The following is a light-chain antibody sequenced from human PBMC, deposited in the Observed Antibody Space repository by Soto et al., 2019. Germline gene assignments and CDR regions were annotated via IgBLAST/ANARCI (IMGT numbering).Light chain of an antibody. CDR2: GAS. Sequence: EIGMTQSPATLSVSPGERATRSCRASQSVSSKVAWYQQKPGQGLRLLIYGASTRATGIPARYSGSGSGTEFTLTISSLQSEDFAVYYCQHYSTWLWTFGQGTKVEIK. CDR3: QHYSTWLWT. CDR1: QSVSSK. J-gene: IGKJ1*01. V-gene: IGKV3-15*01.